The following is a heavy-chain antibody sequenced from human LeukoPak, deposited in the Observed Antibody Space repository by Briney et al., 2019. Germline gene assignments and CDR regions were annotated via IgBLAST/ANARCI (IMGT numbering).Heavy chain of an antibody. D-gene: IGHD2-21*02. CDR2: ISSSGSYI. V-gene: IGHV3-21*01. CDR1: GFTSCRYS. CDR3: ARALAFCVSDCPFDI. J-gene: IGHJ3*02. Sequence: GGALRLSCAASGFTSCRYSLNWVPEGPGEGRGWVSAISSSGSYIYYADSVKGRFTISSDNAKNSLYLQMNRLRAENTAVYYWARALAFCVSDCPFDIWGQGTMVTVSS.